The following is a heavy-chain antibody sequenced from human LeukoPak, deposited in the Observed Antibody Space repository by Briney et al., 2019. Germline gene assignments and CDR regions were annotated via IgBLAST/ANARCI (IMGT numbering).Heavy chain of an antibody. CDR3: ARVRDEGELRYFDWLLLNYYYGMDV. J-gene: IGHJ6*02. Sequence: GGSLRLSCAASGFTFSSYSMNWVRQAPGKGLEWVSSISSSSSYIYYADSVKGRFTISRDNAKNSLYLQMNSLRAEDTAVYYCARVRDEGELRYFDWLLLNYYYGMDVWGQGTTVTVSS. CDR2: ISSSSSYI. D-gene: IGHD3-9*01. V-gene: IGHV3-21*01. CDR1: GFTFSSYS.